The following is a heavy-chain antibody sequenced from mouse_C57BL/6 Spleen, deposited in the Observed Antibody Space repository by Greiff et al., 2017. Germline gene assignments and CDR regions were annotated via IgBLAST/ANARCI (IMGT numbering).Heavy chain of an antibody. CDR2: IDTENGDT. J-gene: IGHJ4*01. V-gene: IGHV14-4*01. CDR3: TRVTTVWYYAMDY. D-gene: IGHD1-1*01. Sequence: VQLQQSGAELVRPGASVKLSCTASGFNIKDDYMHWVKQRPEQGLEWIGWIDTENGDTEYASKFQGKATITADTSSNTAYLQLSSLTSEDTAVYYCTRVTTVWYYAMDYWGQGTSVTVSS. CDR1: GFNIKDDY.